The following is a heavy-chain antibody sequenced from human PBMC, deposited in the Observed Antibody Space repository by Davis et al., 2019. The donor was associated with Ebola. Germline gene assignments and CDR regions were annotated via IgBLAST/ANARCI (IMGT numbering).Heavy chain of an antibody. V-gene: IGHV1-69*13. CDR2: IIPIFGTA. J-gene: IGHJ5*02. CDR3: ARMYCTNGVCNWFDP. CDR1: GYTFTSYG. D-gene: IGHD2-8*01. Sequence: SVKVSCKASGYTFTSYGISWVRQAPGQGLEWMGGIIPIFGTANYAQKFQGRVTITADESTSTAYMELSSLRSEDTAVYYCARMYCTNGVCNWFDPWGQGTLVTVSS.